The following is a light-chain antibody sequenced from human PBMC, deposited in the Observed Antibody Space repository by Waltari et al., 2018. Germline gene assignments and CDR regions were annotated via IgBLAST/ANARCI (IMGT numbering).Light chain of an antibody. V-gene: IGLV2-14*03. CDR3: SSHTSISTSVV. Sequence: QSALTQPASVSGAPGQSITISCTGTRSDVGCYDFGSWYQQYPGKAPQLIIYDVYYRPSGVSQRFSASKSGDTASLTISGLQTDDEADYYCSSHTSISTSVVFGGGTKLTVL. CDR2: DVY. J-gene: IGLJ2*01. CDR1: RSDVGCYDF.